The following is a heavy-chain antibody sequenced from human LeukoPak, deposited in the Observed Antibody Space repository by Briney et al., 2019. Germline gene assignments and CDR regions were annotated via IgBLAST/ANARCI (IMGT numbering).Heavy chain of an antibody. CDR2: INHSGST. Sequence: SETLSLTCAVYGGSFSGYYWSWIRQPPGKGLEWIGEINHSGSTNYNPSLKSRVTISVDTSKNQFSLKLSSVTAADTAVYYCASGRCSRARVCGLRYWGQGTLVTVSS. V-gene: IGHV4-34*01. J-gene: IGHJ4*02. CDR3: ASGRCSRARVCGLRY. CDR1: GGSFSGYY. D-gene: IGHD3/OR15-3a*01.